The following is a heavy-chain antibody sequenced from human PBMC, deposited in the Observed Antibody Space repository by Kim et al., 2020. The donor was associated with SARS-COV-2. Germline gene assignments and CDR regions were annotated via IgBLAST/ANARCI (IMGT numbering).Heavy chain of an antibody. CDR1: GYTFTGYY. CDR3: ARDTPIVATIHYYYGMDV. J-gene: IGHJ6*02. Sequence: ASVKVSCKASGYTFTGYYMHWVRQAPGQGLEWMGWINPNSGGTNYAQKFQGWVTMTRDTSISTAYMELSRLRSDDTAVYYCARDTPIVATIHYYYGMDVWGQGTTVTVSS. CDR2: INPNSGGT. D-gene: IGHD5-12*01. V-gene: IGHV1-2*04.